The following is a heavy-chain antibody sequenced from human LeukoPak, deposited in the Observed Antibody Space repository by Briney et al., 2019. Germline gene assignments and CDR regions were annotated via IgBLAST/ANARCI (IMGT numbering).Heavy chain of an antibody. J-gene: IGHJ3*02. V-gene: IGHV4-39*07. CDR2: IYYSGST. CDR3: AGGYSSGYYYLRSDAFDI. Sequence: SENLSLTCTVSGGSISSSSYYWGWIRQPPGKGLEWIGSIYYSGSTYYNPSLKSRVTISVDTSKNQFSLKLSSVTAADTAVYYCAGGYSSGYYYLRSDAFDIWGQGTMVTVSS. D-gene: IGHD3-22*01. CDR1: GGSISSSSYY.